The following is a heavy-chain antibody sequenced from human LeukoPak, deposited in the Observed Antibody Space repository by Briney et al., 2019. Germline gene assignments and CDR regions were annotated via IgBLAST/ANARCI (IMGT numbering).Heavy chain of an antibody. D-gene: IGHD1-26*01. Sequence: GGSLRLSCAASGFTFSSYAMSWVRQAPGKGLEWVSAISGSGGSTYYADSVEGRFTISRDNSKNTLYLQMNSLRAEDTAVYYCAKDCSSGSYVGGDYWGQGTLVTVSS. V-gene: IGHV3-23*01. CDR1: GFTFSSYA. CDR3: AKDCSSGSYVGGDY. CDR2: ISGSGGST. J-gene: IGHJ4*02.